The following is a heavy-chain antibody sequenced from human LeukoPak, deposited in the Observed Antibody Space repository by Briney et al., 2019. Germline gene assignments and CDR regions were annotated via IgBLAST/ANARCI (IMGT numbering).Heavy chain of an antibody. CDR3: ARDSAVATYYGVDV. CDR2: IQSDGNEK. CDR1: GFSFRDYW. V-gene: IGHV3-7*01. D-gene: IGHD6-19*01. Sequence: GGSLRLSCGASGFSFRDYWMSWVRQAPGKGLEWVANIQSDGNEKNYIDSVQGRFTISRDNAKTSLYLQMNSLRAEDTAVYYCARDSAVATYYGVDVWGQGTTVTVSS. J-gene: IGHJ6*02.